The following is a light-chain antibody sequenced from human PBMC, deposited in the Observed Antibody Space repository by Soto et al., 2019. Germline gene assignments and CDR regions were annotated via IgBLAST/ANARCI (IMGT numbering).Light chain of an antibody. V-gene: IGLV2-14*01. CDR2: EVS. CDR1: SSDVGDYDY. Sequence: QSALTQPASVSGSPGQSTTISCTGTSSDVGDYDYVSWYQQYAGKAPKMMIYEVSNRPSGVSNRFSGSKSGNTASLTISGLQAEDEADYYCSSYRSINTLLFGGGTKLTVL. CDR3: SSYRSINTLL. J-gene: IGLJ2*01.